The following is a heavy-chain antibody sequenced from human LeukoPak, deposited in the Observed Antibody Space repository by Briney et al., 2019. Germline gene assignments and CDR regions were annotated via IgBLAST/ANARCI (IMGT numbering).Heavy chain of an antibody. D-gene: IGHD1-26*01. J-gene: IGHJ3*02. V-gene: IGHV4-39*07. CDR2: IYYSGST. CDR1: GGSISSSSYY. Sequence: SSETLSLTCTVSGGSISSSSYYWGWIRQPPGKGLEWIGSIYYSGSTYYNPSLKSRVTISVDTSKNQFSLKLSSVTAADTAVYYCARDLGEWELDDAFDIWGQGTMVTVSS. CDR3: ARDLGEWELDDAFDI.